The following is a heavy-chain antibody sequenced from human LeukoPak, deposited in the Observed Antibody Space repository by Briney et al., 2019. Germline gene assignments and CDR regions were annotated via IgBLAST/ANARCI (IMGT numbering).Heavy chain of an antibody. D-gene: IGHD3-22*01. CDR1: GYTFTSYG. CDR2: ISDYNGNT. CDR3: ARDLLGEGYYDSSGPPGAGY. J-gene: IGHJ4*02. V-gene: IGHV1-18*01. Sequence: GASVKVSCKASGYTFTSYGISWVRQAPGQGLEWMGWISDYNGNTNYAQKLQGRVTMTTDTSTSTAYMELRSLRSDDTAVYYCARDLLGEGYYDSSGPPGAGYWGQGTLVTVSS.